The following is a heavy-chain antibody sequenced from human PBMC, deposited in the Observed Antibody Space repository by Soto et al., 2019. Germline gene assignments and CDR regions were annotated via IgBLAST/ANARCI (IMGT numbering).Heavy chain of an antibody. V-gene: IGHV3-9*01. D-gene: IGHD3-3*01. Sequence: EVQLVESGGGLVQPGRSLRLSCAASGFTFDDYAMHWVRQAPGKGLEWVSGISWNSGSIGYADSVKGRFTISRDNAKNSLYLQMNSLRAEDTALYYCAKDSTIFGVVIKSEGWFDPWGQGTLVTVSS. J-gene: IGHJ5*02. CDR1: GFTFDDYA. CDR2: ISWNSGSI. CDR3: AKDSTIFGVVIKSEGWFDP.